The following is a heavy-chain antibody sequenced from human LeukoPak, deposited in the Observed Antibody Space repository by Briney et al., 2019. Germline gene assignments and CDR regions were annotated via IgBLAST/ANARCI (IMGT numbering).Heavy chain of an antibody. CDR2: INPKSGAT. CDR3: TIDEWELPGY. CDR1: GYTFTGYY. J-gene: IGHJ4*02. Sequence: GASVKVSCKASGYTFTGYYMHWVRQAPGQGLEWMGWINPKSGATDFAQKFQGRITLTRDTSITTAHMEMNRLTSDDTAVYFCTIDEWELPGYWGQGTRVTV. V-gene: IGHV1-2*02. D-gene: IGHD1-26*01.